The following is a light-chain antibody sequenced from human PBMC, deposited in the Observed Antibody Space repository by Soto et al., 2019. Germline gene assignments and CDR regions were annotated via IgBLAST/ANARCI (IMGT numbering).Light chain of an antibody. CDR2: EGS. V-gene: IGLV2-23*01. CDR1: SSDVGSYNF. J-gene: IGLJ1*01. Sequence: QSALTQPASVSGSPGQSITISCTGTSSDVGSYNFVSWNQQHPGKAPKVMIYEGSKRPSGVSNRFSGSKSGNTASLTISGLQAEDEADYYCCSYAGSSTWVFGTGTKVTVL. CDR3: CSYAGSSTWV.